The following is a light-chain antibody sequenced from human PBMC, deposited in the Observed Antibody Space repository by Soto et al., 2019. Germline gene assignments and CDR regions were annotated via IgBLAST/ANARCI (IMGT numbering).Light chain of an antibody. CDR2: GAS. Sequence: EIVMTQSPATLSVSPGETATLSCRASQSVGSAVAWYQHKPGQAPRLLIVGASIRATGVPGRCSGGGSGTEFTLTISSLQSEDFAVYYCQQYKNWPPLTFGGGTTVEIK. CDR1: QSVGSA. V-gene: IGKV3-15*01. CDR3: QQYKNWPPLT. J-gene: IGKJ4*01.